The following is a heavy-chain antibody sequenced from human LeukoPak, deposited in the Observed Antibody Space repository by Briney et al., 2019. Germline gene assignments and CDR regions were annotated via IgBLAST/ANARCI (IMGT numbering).Heavy chain of an antibody. CDR3: ARMVRGVIITFVDY. CDR1: GGSISSYY. CDR2: IYYSGST. V-gene: IGHV4-59*01. J-gene: IGHJ4*02. Sequence: SETLSLTCTVSGGSISSYYWSRIRQPPGKGLEWIGYIYYSGSTNYNPSLKSRVTISVDTSKNQFSLKLSSVTAADTAVYYCARMVRGVIITFVDYWGQGTLVTVSS. D-gene: IGHD3-10*01.